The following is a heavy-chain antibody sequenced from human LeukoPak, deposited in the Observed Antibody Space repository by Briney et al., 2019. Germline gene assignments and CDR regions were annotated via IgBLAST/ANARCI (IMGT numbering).Heavy chain of an antibody. V-gene: IGHV4-61*01. J-gene: IGHJ3*02. CDR1: GGSVSSSIYY. Sequence: PSETLSLTCTVSGGSVSSSIYYWSWIRQPPGKGLEWIGYIYYSGRTNYNSSLKSRVTISVDTSKNQFSLKLSSVTAADTAVYYCARSASSTSRSAFDIWGQGTRVTASS. CDR3: ARSASSTSRSAFDI. CDR2: IYYSGRT.